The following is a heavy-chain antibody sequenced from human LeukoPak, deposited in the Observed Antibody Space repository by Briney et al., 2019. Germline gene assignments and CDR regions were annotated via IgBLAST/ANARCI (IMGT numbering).Heavy chain of an antibody. V-gene: IGHV3-66*01. CDR2: IYSGGST. D-gene: IGHD1-26*01. J-gene: IGHJ4*02. CDR3: ARGPGAHFDY. Sequence: GSLRLSCAASGFTVSSNYMSWVRQAPGKGLEWVSVIYSGGSTYYADSVKGRFAISRDDSKNTLHLQMNSLRAEDTAVYYCARGPGAHFDYWGQGTLVTVSS. CDR1: GFTVSSNY.